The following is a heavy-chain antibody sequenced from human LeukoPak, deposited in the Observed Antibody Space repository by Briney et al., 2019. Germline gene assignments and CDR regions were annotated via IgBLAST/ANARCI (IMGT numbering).Heavy chain of an antibody. CDR3: ARAFLFRGVVIDY. J-gene: IGHJ4*02. CDR1: GFTFTSYA. V-gene: IGHV3-48*03. Sequence: GGSLRLSCAASGFTFTSYAMNWVRQAPGKGLEWVSYISSSGSIVYYADSVKGRFTISRDNAKNSLWLQMHSLRAEDTAVYYCARAFLFRGVVIDYWGQGTLVTVSS. CDR2: ISSSGSIV. D-gene: IGHD3-10*01.